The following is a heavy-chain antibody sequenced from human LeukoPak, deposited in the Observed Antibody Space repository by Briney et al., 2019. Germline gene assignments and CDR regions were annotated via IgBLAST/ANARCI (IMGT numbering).Heavy chain of an antibody. J-gene: IGHJ4*02. CDR3: ARAGRIVGATDFDY. CDR2: INPNSGGT. D-gene: IGHD1-26*01. CDR1: GYTFTGYY. V-gene: IGHV1-2*02. Sequence: ASVKVSCKASGYTFTGYYMHWVRQDPGQGLEWMEWINPNSGGTNYAQKFQGRVTMTRDTSISTAYMELSRLRSDDTAVYYCARAGRIVGATDFDYWGQGTLVTVSS.